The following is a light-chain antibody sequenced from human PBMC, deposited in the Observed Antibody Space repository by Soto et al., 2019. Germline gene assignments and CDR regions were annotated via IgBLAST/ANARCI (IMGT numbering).Light chain of an antibody. CDR3: QHYGSSHWT. CDR2: GAS. V-gene: IGKV3-20*01. J-gene: IGKJ1*01. Sequence: EIVLTQSPGTLSLSPGERATLSCRASQSVSSSYLAWYEQKPGQAPRLLIYGASSRATGIPDRFSGSGSGTDFTLTISILDPEDFAVYYCQHYGSSHWTFGQGTKVEIK. CDR1: QSVSSSY.